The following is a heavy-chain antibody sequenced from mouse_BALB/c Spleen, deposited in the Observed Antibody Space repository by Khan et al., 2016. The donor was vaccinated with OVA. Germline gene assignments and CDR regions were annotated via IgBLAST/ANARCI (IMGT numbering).Heavy chain of an antibody. J-gene: IGHJ2*01. Sequence: VQLKESGPGLVKPSQSLSLTCTVTGYSITSGYGWNWIRQFPGNKLEWMGHISYSGSTNYNPSLKSRISITRDTSKNQFFLQLNSVTTEDTATYYCAGTARIKYWGQGTTLTVSS. CDR1: GYSITSGYG. D-gene: IGHD1-2*01. V-gene: IGHV3-2*02. CDR2: ISYSGST. CDR3: AGTARIKY.